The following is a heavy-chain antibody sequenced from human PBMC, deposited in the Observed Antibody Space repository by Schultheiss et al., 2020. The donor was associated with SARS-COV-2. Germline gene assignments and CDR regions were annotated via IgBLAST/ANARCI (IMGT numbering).Heavy chain of an antibody. CDR3: ARGVDTAMERGYYFDY. CDR1: GGSFSGYY. Sequence: SQTLSLTCAVYGGSFSGYYWSWIRQPPGKGLEWIGYIYYSGSTNYNPSLKSRVTISVDRSKNQFSLKLSSVTAADTAVYYCARGVDTAMERGYYFDYWGQGTLVTVSS. CDR2: IYYSGST. D-gene: IGHD5-18*01. V-gene: IGHV4-34*01. J-gene: IGHJ4*02.